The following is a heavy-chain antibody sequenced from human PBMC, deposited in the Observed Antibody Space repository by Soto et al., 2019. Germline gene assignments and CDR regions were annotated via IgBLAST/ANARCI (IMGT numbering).Heavy chain of an antibody. CDR1: GYTFTSYD. J-gene: IGHJ4*02. V-gene: IGHV1-8*01. Sequence: ASVKVSCKASGYTFTSYDINWVRQATGQGLEWMGWMNPNSGNTGYAQKFQGRVTMTRNTSISTAYMELSSLRSEDTAVYYCARGSVWYSSSWYGYWGQGTLVTVSS. CDR3: ARGSVWYSSSWYGY. D-gene: IGHD6-13*01. CDR2: MNPNSGNT.